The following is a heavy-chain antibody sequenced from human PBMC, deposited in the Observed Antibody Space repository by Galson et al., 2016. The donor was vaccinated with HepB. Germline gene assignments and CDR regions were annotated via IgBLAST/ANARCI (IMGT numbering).Heavy chain of an antibody. CDR2: IHYSGNT. V-gene: IGHV4-39*07. Sequence: ETLSLTCTVSGGSISSSGYFWVWIRQPPGKGLEWIGSIHYSGNTHYNPSLRGPVTMSVDTSKNQFSLNLTSVTAADTAVYFCARDSGWPGVSFDYWGQGTLVTVSS. CDR3: ARDSGWPGVSFDY. D-gene: IGHD6-19*01. CDR1: GGSISSSGYF. J-gene: IGHJ4*02.